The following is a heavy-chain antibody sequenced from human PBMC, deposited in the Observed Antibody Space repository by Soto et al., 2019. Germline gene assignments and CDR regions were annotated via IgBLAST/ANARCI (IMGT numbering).Heavy chain of an antibody. CDR1: GYAFSTFY. V-gene: IGHV1-46*01. D-gene: IGHD1-1*01. Sequence: ASVKVSCKASGYAFSTFYIPWVRQAPVQGLEWMGIINPSSGNTRSAQRFQGRVTMTTDTSTSTVYIEVSSLSSEDAAGEYCARDLPPGGSHYYGTDVWGQGTTVTVSS. CDR2: INPSSGNT. J-gene: IGHJ6*02. CDR3: ARDLPPGGSHYYGTDV.